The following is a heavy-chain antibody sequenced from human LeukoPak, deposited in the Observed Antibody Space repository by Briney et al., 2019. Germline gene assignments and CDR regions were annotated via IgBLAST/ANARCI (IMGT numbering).Heavy chain of an antibody. Sequence: GGSLRLSCAASGLTFSSSTMDWVRHDPGKGMEWVSSISSTSIYIYSTDTVKGRFTFTRDNAKNSLYLQMNSLGADDTAVYYCAKEGRSTTPGFWGQGTLVTVCS. CDR2: ISSTSIYI. CDR1: GLTFSSST. CDR3: AKEGRSTTPGF. J-gene: IGHJ4*02. V-gene: IGHV3-21*01. D-gene: IGHD1-1*01.